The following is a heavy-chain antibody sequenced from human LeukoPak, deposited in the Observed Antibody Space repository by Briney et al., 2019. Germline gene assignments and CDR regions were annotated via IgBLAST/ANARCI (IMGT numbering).Heavy chain of an antibody. CDR2: INPSGGST. Sequence: ASVKVSCKASGYTFTSYYMHWVRQAPGQGLEWIGIINPSGGSTSYAQKFQGRVTMTRDMSTSTVYMELSSLRSEDTAVYYCARLGYCSSTSCYGETAFDYWGQGTLVTVSS. J-gene: IGHJ4*02. D-gene: IGHD2-2*01. CDR1: GYTFTSYY. V-gene: IGHV1-46*01. CDR3: ARLGYCSSTSCYGETAFDY.